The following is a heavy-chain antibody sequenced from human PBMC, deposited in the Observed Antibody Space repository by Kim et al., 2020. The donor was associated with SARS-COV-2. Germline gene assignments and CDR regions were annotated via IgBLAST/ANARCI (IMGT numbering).Heavy chain of an antibody. CDR1: GYTFTSYG. V-gene: IGHV1-18*01. J-gene: IGHJ4*02. CDR2: ISAYNGNT. D-gene: IGHD3-22*01. Sequence: ASVKVSCKASGYTFTSYGISWVRQAPGQGLEWMGWISAYNGNTNYAQKLQGRVTMTTDTSTSTAYMELRSLRSDDTAVYYCARDSPDYYDSSGTAKQFDYWGQGTLVTVSS. CDR3: ARDSPDYYDSSGTAKQFDY.